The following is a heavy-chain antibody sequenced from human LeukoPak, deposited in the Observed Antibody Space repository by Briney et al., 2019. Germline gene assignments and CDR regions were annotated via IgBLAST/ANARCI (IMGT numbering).Heavy chain of an antibody. CDR3: AKAGTGYDC. J-gene: IGHJ4*02. D-gene: IGHD5-12*01. CDR1: GFTFSSYW. V-gene: IGHV3-74*01. CDR2: ISTDGITT. Sequence: GGSLRLSCAASGFTFSSYWMHRVRQAPGEGLVWVSRISTDGITTSYADSVKGRFTISRDNAKNTLYLQMNSLRADDTAVYYCAKAGTGYDCWGQGTLVTVSS.